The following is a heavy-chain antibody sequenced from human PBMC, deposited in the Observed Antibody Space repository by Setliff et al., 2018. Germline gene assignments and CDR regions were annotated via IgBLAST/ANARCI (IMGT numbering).Heavy chain of an antibody. Sequence: SETLSLTCTVSDDSITTSAYFWGWSRQPPGKGLEWIGSLYYGGSTYSTYYNPSLKSRITISVDTSMNQFSLRLSSVTAADTAVYYCARIITMKASAADFDYWGQGTQVTVSS. CDR3: ARIITMKASAADFDY. CDR2: LYYGGSTYST. J-gene: IGHJ4*02. CDR1: DDSITTSAYF. V-gene: IGHV4-39*01.